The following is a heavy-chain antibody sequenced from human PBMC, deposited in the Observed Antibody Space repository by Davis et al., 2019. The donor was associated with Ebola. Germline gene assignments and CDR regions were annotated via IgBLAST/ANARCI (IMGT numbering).Heavy chain of an antibody. CDR3: SARPGGFFSNM. V-gene: IGHV3-15*01. CDR1: GFTFSDAS. CDR2: IKSKTDGGTT. Sequence: GGSLRLSCAASGFTFSDASMSWVRQAPGKGLEWVGRIKSKTDGGTTDYAAPVKGRFSISRDDSKNTLYLQMNSLKTEDTARYYCSARPGGFFSNMWGQGTMVTVSS. D-gene: IGHD2/OR15-2a*01. J-gene: IGHJ3*02.